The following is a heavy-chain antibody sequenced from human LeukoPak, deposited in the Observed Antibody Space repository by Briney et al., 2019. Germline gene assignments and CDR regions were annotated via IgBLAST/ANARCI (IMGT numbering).Heavy chain of an antibody. Sequence: SETLSLTCTVSGGSIGSSSYYWGWIRQPPGKGLEWIGSIYYSGSTYYNPSLKSRVAISIDTSKNQFSLKLSSVTAADTAVYYCARAGYQLLHYYYYGMDVWGQGTTVTVSS. V-gene: IGHV4-39*07. CDR1: GGSIGSSSYY. CDR3: ARAGYQLLHYYYYGMDV. D-gene: IGHD2-2*01. CDR2: IYYSGST. J-gene: IGHJ6*02.